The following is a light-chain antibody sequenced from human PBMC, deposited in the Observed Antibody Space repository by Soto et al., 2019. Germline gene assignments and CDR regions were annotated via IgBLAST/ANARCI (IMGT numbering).Light chain of an antibody. CDR1: SSDVGAYDF. CDR3: SSYTTSSTRV. CDR2: EVR. Sequence: QSVLTQPASVSGSPGQSITISCTGTSSDVGAYDFVSWYQQHPDKAPKLMIYEVRNRPSGVSNRFSGSKSVNPATLTISGLQAEDAADYYCSSYTTSSTRVFGTGTKLTV. J-gene: IGLJ1*01. V-gene: IGLV2-14*03.